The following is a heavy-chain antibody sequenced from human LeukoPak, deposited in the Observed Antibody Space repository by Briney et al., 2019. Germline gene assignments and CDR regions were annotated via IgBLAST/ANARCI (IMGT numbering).Heavy chain of an antibody. CDR3: ARDVRAFDY. CDR1: SGSISTYY. CDR2: ISYSGST. Sequence: SETLSLTCTVSSGSISTYYWSRIRQPPGKGLEWIGFISYSGSTDYNPSLKSRVTISVDTSKNQFSLKLSSVTAADTAVYYCARDVRAFDYWGQGTLVTVSS. D-gene: IGHD3-10*02. J-gene: IGHJ4*02. V-gene: IGHV4-59*01.